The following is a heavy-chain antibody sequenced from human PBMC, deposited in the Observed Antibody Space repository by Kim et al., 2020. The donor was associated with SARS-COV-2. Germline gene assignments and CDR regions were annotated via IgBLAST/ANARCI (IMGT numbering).Heavy chain of an antibody. J-gene: IGHJ6*02. CDR2: ISYDGSNK. V-gene: IGHV3-30*04. CDR3: ARALGGIYHYGMDV. Sequence: GGSLRLSCAASGFTFSSYAMHWVRQAPGKGLEWVAVISYDGSNKYYADSVKGRFTISRDNSKNTLYLQMNSLRAEDTAVYYCARALGGIYHYGMDVWGQGTTVTVSS. D-gene: IGHD1-26*01. CDR1: GFTFSSYA.